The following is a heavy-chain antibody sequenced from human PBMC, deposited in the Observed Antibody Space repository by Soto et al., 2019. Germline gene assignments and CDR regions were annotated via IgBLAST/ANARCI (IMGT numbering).Heavy chain of an antibody. CDR3: ARNRREDYGYYGGLDP. Sequence: GSLILSCAASGLTCRDYYMSWIRQAPGQGLEWVSYLSRSSRYTNYAASVKCGFTISRDNSKNSLYLQMKSMRAEEGALYYCARNRREDYGYYGGLDPGGQGSLVTVT. J-gene: IGHJ5*02. CDR1: GLTCRDYY. CDR2: LSRSSRYT. D-gene: IGHD4-17*01. V-gene: IGHV3-11*06.